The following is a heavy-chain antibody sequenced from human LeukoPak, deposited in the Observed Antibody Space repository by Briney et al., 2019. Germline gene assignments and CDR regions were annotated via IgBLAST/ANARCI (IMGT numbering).Heavy chain of an antibody. J-gene: IGHJ3*02. D-gene: IGHD3-10*01. CDR1: SGSISTSNYY. Sequence: SETLSLTCTVSSGSISTSNYYWGWVRQPPGKALEWIGNIFYSGSTYYSPSLKSRVTISVDKSKNQFSLKLSSVTAADTAVYYCARRGLGFGELPSSFDIWGQGTMVTVSS. V-gene: IGHV4-39*07. CDR3: ARRGLGFGELPSSFDI. CDR2: IFYSGST.